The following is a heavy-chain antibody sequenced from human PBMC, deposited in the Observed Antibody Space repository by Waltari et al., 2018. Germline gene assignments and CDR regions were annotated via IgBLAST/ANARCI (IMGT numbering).Heavy chain of an antibody. CDR2: IYTSGST. J-gene: IGHJ4*02. Sequence: QVQLQESGPGLVKPSQTLSLTCTVSGSSISSGSYYWSWIRQPAGKGLEWIGYIYTSGSTNYNPSLKSRVTISVDTSKNQFSLKLSSVTAADTAVYYCARGSIAPYHFDYWGQGTLVTVSS. CDR3: ARGSIAPYHFDY. V-gene: IGHV4-61*09. D-gene: IGHD6-6*01. CDR1: GSSISSGSYY.